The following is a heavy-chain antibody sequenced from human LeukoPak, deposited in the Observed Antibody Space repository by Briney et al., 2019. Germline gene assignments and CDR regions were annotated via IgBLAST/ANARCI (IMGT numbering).Heavy chain of an antibody. D-gene: IGHD5-18*01. Sequence: GGSLRLSCAASGFTFSNARMSWVRQAPGKGLEWVGRIKSKTDGGTTDYAAPVKGRFTMSRDDSKDTLYLQMNSLKTDDTAVYYCTTVHTPMVSPVYFDYWGQGTLVTVSS. CDR1: GFTFSNAR. J-gene: IGHJ4*02. CDR3: TTVHTPMVSPVYFDY. CDR2: IKSKTDGGTT. V-gene: IGHV3-15*01.